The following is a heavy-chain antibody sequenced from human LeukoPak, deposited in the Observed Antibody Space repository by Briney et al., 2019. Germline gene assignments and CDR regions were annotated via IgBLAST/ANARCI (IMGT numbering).Heavy chain of an antibody. Sequence: PGGSLRLSCAASGFTFSTYGMSWVRQAPGKGLEWVSGISDNGDTTHYADSVKGRFTISRDNSKNTLYLQMNSLRAEDTAVYYCAKRQYYYDSRGFDSWGQGTLVTVSS. J-gene: IGHJ4*02. CDR2: ISDNGDTT. CDR1: GFTFSTYG. CDR3: AKRQYYYDSRGFDS. D-gene: IGHD3-22*01. V-gene: IGHV3-23*01.